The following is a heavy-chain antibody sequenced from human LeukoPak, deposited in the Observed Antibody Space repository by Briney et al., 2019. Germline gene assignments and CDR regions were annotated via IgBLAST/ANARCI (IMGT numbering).Heavy chain of an antibody. CDR2: IDPNTGDT. Sequence: ASVKVSCKASGYTFTDYFFHWVRQAPGQGLEWMGWIDPNTGDTYYAPKFQSRVTMTRDTSIATLYMALISLRSDDTAVYYCTRTIPGEPPLGYWGQGTLVTVSS. D-gene: IGHD3-16*01. CDR3: TRTIPGEPPLGY. V-gene: IGHV1-2*02. CDR1: GYTFTDYF. J-gene: IGHJ4*02.